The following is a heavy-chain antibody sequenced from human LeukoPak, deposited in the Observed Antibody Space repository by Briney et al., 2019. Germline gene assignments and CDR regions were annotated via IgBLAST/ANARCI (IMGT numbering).Heavy chain of an antibody. CDR1: GFTFSSFG. V-gene: IGHV3-21*01. CDR2: ITSSSNYI. Sequence: GGSVRLSCAASGFTFSSFGMNWVRQAPGKGLEWVSSITSSSNYIYYASSVRGRFTISRDNAKNSLYLQMNSLRAEDTAVYYCARDLRLWGQGTLVTVSS. CDR3: ARDLRL. J-gene: IGHJ4*02.